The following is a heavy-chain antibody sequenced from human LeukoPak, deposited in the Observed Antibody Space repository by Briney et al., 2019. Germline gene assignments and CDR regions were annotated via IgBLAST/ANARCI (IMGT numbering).Heavy chain of an antibody. CDR2: IKHDGSEK. CDR3: ARDLATSSSWYGDYYYYYYMDV. V-gene: IGHV3-7*01. CDR1: GFTFNSYS. D-gene: IGHD6-13*01. J-gene: IGHJ6*03. Sequence: PGGSLRLSCTASGFTFNSYSMTWVRQAPGMGLEWVANIKHDGSEKYYVDSVRGRFTISRDNAKNSLYLQMNTLRAEDTAVYYCARDLATSSSWYGDYYYYYYMDVWGKGTTVTVSS.